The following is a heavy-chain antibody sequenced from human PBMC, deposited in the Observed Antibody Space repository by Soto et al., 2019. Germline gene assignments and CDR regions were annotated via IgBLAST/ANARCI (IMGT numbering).Heavy chain of an antibody. D-gene: IGHD2-21*01. J-gene: IGHJ3*02. Sequence: GGSLRLSCKASGFMFNNSAMTWVRQAPGQGLQWVASVSDDGGSRGGTYYADSVKGRFTISRDNSKNTLYLQLDSLTGADTAVYYCARAKAVVIAALDIWGQGTMVTVSS. CDR2: VSDDGGSRGGT. CDR3: ARAKAVVIAALDI. V-gene: IGHV3-23*01. CDR1: GFMFNNSA.